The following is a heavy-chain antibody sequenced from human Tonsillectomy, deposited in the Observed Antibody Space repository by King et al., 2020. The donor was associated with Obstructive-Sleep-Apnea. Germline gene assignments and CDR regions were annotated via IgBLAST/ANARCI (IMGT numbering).Heavy chain of an antibody. Sequence: VQLVESGAEVKKPGESLRISCKGSGYSFTSYWISWVRQMPGKGLEWMGRIDPSDSYTNYSPSFQGHVTISADKSISTAYLQWSSLKASDTAMYYWSRLISYGSSTSCYSGMDVWGQGTTVTVSS. D-gene: IGHD2-2*01. V-gene: IGHV5-10-1*01. CDR3: SRLISYGSSTSCYSGMDV. CDR2: IDPSDSYT. CDR1: GYSFTSYW. J-gene: IGHJ6*02.